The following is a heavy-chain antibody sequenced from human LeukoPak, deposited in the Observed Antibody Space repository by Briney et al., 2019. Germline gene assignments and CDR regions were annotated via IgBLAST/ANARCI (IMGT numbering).Heavy chain of an antibody. CDR3: ARADLLYYYDSSGPYSAWDY. CDR2: IKQDGSEK. Sequence: PGGSLRLSCTASGFTVSSNYMSWVRQAPGKGLEWVANIKQDGSEKYYVDSVKGRFTISRDNAKNSLYLQMNSLRAEDTAVYYCARADLLYYYDSSGPYSAWDYWGQGTLVTVSS. J-gene: IGHJ4*02. V-gene: IGHV3-7*01. D-gene: IGHD3-22*01. CDR1: GFTVSSNY.